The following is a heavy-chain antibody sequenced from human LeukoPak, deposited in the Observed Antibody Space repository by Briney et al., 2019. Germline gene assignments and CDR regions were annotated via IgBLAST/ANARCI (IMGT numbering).Heavy chain of an antibody. V-gene: IGHV1-8*03. CDR1: GYTFTRYD. Sequence: ASVKVSCTASGYTFTRYDINWVRQATGQGLEWMGWINLNSGNTGYAQKFQGRVTITRNTSISTAYMELSSLGSEDTAVYYCARLCRGDFWSGYHSHWFDPWGQGTLVTVSS. J-gene: IGHJ5*02. CDR2: INLNSGNT. D-gene: IGHD3-3*01. CDR3: ARLCRGDFWSGYHSHWFDP.